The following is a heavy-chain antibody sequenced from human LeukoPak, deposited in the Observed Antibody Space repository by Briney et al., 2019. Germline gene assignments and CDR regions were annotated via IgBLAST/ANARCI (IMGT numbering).Heavy chain of an antibody. CDR2: ISYDGGNK. J-gene: IGHJ4*02. CDR1: GFTFSDYG. CDR3: AKVFEVRGARRPKDY. Sequence: GRSLRLSCAASGFTFSDYGMHWVRQAPGKGLEWVALISYDGGNKFYADSVRDRSTISRDNSKNTLFLQMNSLRIEDTAVYYCAKVFEVRGARRPKDYWGQGTLVIVSS. D-gene: IGHD3-10*01. V-gene: IGHV3-30*18.